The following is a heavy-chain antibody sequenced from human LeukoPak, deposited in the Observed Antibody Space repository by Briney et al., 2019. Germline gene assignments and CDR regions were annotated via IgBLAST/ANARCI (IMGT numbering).Heavy chain of an antibody. V-gene: IGHV3-48*01. J-gene: IGHJ4*02. CDR3: ARGSTCYESTGQVPFDY. D-gene: IGHD3-22*01. CDR2: ISGSSGII. Sequence: GGSLRLSCAASGFTFNTYTMNWVRQAPGKGLEWVSYISGSSGIIDYADSVRGRFTISRDNAKNSLYLQMNSLRAEDTAVYYCARGSTCYESTGQVPFDYWGQGTLVTVSS. CDR1: GFTFNTYT.